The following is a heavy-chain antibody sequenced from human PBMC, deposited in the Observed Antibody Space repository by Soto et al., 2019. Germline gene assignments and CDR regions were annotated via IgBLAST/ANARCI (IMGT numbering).Heavy chain of an antibody. CDR3: ARAGESIAVADFDY. V-gene: IGHV4-59*01. CDR2: IYYSGST. CDR1: GGSISSYY. Sequence: SETLSLTCTVSGGSISSYYWSWIRQPPGKGLEWIGYIYYSGSTNYNPSLKSRVTISVDTSKNQFSLKLSSVTAADTAVYYCARAGESIAVADFDYWGQGTLVTVSS. D-gene: IGHD6-19*01. J-gene: IGHJ4*02.